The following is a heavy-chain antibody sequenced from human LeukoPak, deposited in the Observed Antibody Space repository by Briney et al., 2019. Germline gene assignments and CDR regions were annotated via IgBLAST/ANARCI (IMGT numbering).Heavy chain of an antibody. CDR3: ARTAAAAYGVDY. V-gene: IGHV4-34*01. D-gene: IGHD2-2*01. J-gene: IGHJ4*02. CDR2: INHSGST. Sequence: SETLSLTCAVYGGSFSGYYWSWIRQPPGKGLEWIGEINHSGSTNYNPSLKSRVTISVDTSKNQFSLRLSSVTAADTAVYYCARTAAAAYGVDYWGQGTLVTVSS. CDR1: GGSFSGYY.